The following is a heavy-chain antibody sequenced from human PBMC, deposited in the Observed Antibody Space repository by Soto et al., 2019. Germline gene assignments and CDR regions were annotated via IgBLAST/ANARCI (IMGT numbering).Heavy chain of an antibody. CDR1: GYTFTSYD. V-gene: IGHV1-8*01. Sequence: ASVKVSCKASGYTFTSYDINWVRQATGQGLEWMGWMNPNSGNTGYAQKFQGRVTMTRNTSISTAYMELSSLRSEDTAVYYCARWESIAASAPHVRYYGMHVWGQGTTVTV. CDR3: ARWESIAASAPHVRYYGMHV. D-gene: IGHD6-6*01. J-gene: IGHJ6*02. CDR2: MNPNSGNT.